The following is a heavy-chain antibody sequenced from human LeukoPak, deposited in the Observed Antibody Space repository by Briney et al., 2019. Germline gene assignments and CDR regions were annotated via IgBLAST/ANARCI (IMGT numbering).Heavy chain of an antibody. J-gene: IGHJ5*02. D-gene: IGHD3-22*01. CDR1: GYTFTSYG. V-gene: IGHV1-18*01. CDR3: AREIVVVFNCFAP. Sequence: GASVKVSCKASGYTFTSYGISWVRRAPGQGLEWMGWISAYNGNTNYVQKLQGRVTMTTDTSTSAAYMELRSLRSDDTAVYYCAREIVVVFNCFAPWAQGTLVTVSS. CDR2: ISAYNGNT.